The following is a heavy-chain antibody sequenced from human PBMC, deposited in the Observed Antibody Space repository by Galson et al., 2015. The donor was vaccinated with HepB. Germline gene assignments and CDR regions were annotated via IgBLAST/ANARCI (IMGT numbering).Heavy chain of an antibody. CDR2: IRSKAYGGTT. Sequence: SLRLSCAASGFTFGDYAMSWVRQAPGKGLEWVGFIRSKAYGGTTEYAASVKGRFTISRDDSKSIAYLQMNSLKTEDTAVYYCTRDQAAADTGGFDYWGQGTLVTVSS. CDR3: TRDQAAADTGGFDY. V-gene: IGHV3-49*04. D-gene: IGHD6-13*01. CDR1: GFTFGDYA. J-gene: IGHJ4*02.